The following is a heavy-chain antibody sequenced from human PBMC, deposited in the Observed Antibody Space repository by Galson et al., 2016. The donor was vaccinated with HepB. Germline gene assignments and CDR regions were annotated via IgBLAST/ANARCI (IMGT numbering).Heavy chain of an antibody. J-gene: IGHJ3*02. Sequence: SLRLSCAASGFTFSSYAMHWVRQAPGKGLEWVAIISYDGSNKYYADAVKGRFTISRDNSKNTLYLQMNSLRAEDSAVCYCARVIGGTLDALDTWGQGTMVTVSS. CDR3: ARVIGGTLDALDT. CDR1: GFTFSSYA. V-gene: IGHV3-30*04. CDR2: ISYDGSNK. D-gene: IGHD2-21*01.